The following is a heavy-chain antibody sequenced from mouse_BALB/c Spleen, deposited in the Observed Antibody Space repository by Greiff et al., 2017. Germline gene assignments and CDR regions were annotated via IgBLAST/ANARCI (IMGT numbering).Heavy chain of an antibody. CDR2: IDPANGNT. D-gene: IGHD2-12*01. J-gene: IGHJ4*01. CDR1: GFNIKDTY. CDR3: AIYDDYAMDY. Sequence: VQLQQSGAELVKPGASVKLSCTASGFNIKDTYMHLVKQRPEQGLEWIGRIDPANGNTKYDPKFQGKATITADTSSNTAYLQLSSLTSEDTAVYYCAIYDDYAMDYWGQGTSVTVSS. V-gene: IGHV14-3*02.